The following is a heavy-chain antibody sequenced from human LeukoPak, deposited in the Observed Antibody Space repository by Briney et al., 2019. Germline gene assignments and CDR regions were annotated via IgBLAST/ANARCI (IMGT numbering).Heavy chain of an antibody. J-gene: IGHJ5*01. CDR2: ITHRGST. CDR1: GGSFSGYY. CDR3: AMTVASREFDP. Sequence: PLETLSLTCTVSGGSFSGYYWSWIRQPPGKGLEWIGEITHRGSTNYNPSLKSRVTMSVDTSKNQFSLKLSSVTAADTAVYYCAMTVASREFDPWGQGTPVTVSS. V-gene: IGHV4-34*01. D-gene: IGHD6-19*01.